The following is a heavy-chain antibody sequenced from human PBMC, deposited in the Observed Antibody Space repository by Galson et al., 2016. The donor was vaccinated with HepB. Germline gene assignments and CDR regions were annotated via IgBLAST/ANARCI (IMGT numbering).Heavy chain of an antibody. CDR2: IWYDASLK. J-gene: IGHJ3*02. CDR3: ARELGEEDAFDI. CDR1: GFSFSRYI. Sequence: SLRLSCAASGFSFSRYIMHWVRQAPGKGLEWVALIWYDASLKHYADSVKGRFTISRDNYKNTLSLQMNSLRAEDTAVYYCARELGEEDAFDIWGQGTMVTVSS. V-gene: IGHV3-33*01. D-gene: IGHD3-16*01.